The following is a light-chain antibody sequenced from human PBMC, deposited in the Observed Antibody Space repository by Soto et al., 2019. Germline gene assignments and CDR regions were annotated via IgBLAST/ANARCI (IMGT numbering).Light chain of an antibody. CDR2: GAS. CDR3: QQYAGSPWT. J-gene: IGKJ1*01. Sequence: EIVLTQSPGTLSLSPGERATLSCRASQSISNSYLAWYQQKPGQAPRLLIYGASSRATGIPDGISGSGSGTDFTLTISRLEPEDFAVYYCQQYAGSPWTFGQGTKV. CDR1: QSISNSY. V-gene: IGKV3-20*01.